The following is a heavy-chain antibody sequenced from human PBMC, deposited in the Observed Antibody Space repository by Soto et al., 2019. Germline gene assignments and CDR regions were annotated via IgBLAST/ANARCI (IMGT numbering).Heavy chain of an antibody. CDR1: GFTFSSYW. CDR2: INSDGSST. D-gene: IGHD3-10*01. CDR3: ARDGGYFDY. J-gene: IGHJ4*02. Sequence: EVQLVEFGGGLAQPGGSLRLSCAASGFTFSSYWMLWVRQAPGEGLVWVSRINSDGSSTTYADSVKGRFTVSRDNAKDTLYLHMNSLRVEDTAVYYCARDGGYFDYWGQGILVTVSS. V-gene: IGHV3-74*01.